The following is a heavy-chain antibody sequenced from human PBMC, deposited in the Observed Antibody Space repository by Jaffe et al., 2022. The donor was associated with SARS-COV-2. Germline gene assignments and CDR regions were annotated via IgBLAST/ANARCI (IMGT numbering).Heavy chain of an antibody. Sequence: QVQLVQSGSELKKPGASVKVSCKASGHTLTSYAINWVRQAPGQGLEWMGWINTNTGDPTYTQGFTGRFVFSLDTSVSTAFLQISSLKAEDTAVYYCARGIGNSSWRGFDYWGQGTLVTVSS. CDR3: ARGIGNSSWRGFDY. V-gene: IGHV7-4-1*02. CDR2: INTNTGDP. D-gene: IGHD6-13*01. CDR1: GHTLTSYA. J-gene: IGHJ4*02.